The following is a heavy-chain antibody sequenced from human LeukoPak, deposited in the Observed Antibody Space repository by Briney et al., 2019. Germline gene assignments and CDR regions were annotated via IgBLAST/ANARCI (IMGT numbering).Heavy chain of an antibody. J-gene: IGHJ4*02. V-gene: IGHV3-23*01. CDR1: GFAFSSYA. Sequence: PGGSLRLSCAASGFAFSSYAKSWVRQAPGKGLEWVSAISGSGGSTYYADSVKGRFTISRDNSKNTLYLQMNSLRAEDTAVYYCAKPPHTIFGVAPYYFDYWGQGTLVTVSS. D-gene: IGHD3-3*01. CDR3: AKPPHTIFGVAPYYFDY. CDR2: ISGSGGST.